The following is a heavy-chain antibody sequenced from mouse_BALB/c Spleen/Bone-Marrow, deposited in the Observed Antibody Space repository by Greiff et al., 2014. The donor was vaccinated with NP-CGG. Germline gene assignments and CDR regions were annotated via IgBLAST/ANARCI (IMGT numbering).Heavy chain of an antibody. Sequence: VQLQESGPGLVAPSQSLSITCTVSEFSLTDYGVSWIRQPPGKGLEWLGVIWGGGSTYYNSSLKSRLSISKDNSKSQVFLKMNNLQTDDTAMYYCAKHTLRYYAMDYWGQGTSVTVSS. V-gene: IGHV2-6-5*01. CDR3: AKHTLRYYAMDY. CDR1: EFSLTDYG. J-gene: IGHJ4*01. D-gene: IGHD1-1*01. CDR2: IWGGGST.